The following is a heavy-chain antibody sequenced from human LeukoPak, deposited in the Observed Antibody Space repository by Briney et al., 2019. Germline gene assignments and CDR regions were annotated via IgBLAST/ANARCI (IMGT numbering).Heavy chain of an antibody. J-gene: IGHJ6*01. CDR1: GFTFSSYR. CDR3: AREPYSSGSYCLDV. CDR2: ISGSSSYI. V-gene: IGHV3-21*01. Sequence: GGSLRLSCAASGFTFSSYRMNWVRQAPGKGLEWVSSISGSSSYIFYADSVEGRFTISRDNAKNSLYLQMNSQRAEDTAVYYCAREPYSSGSYCLDVWGQGTTVTVSA. D-gene: IGHD6-19*01.